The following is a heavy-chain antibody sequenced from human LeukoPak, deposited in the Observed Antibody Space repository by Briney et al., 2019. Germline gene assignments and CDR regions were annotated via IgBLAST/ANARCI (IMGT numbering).Heavy chain of an antibody. J-gene: IGHJ4*02. D-gene: IGHD3-22*01. CDR3: AKARYYYDSSVPYYFDY. CDR1: GFTFSSYS. Sequence: GGSLRLSCAASGFTFSSYSMNWVRQAPGKGLEWVSSISSSSSYIYYADSVKGRFTISRDNAKNTLYLQMNSLRAEDTAVYYCAKARYYYDSSVPYYFDYWGQGTLVTVSS. CDR2: ISSSSSYI. V-gene: IGHV3-21*04.